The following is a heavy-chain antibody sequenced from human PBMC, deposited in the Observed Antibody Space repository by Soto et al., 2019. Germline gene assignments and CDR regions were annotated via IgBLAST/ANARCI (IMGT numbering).Heavy chain of an antibody. CDR1: GGSISSYY. CDR2: IYYSGST. V-gene: IGHV4-59*08. Sequence: SETLSITCTVPGGSISSYYWSWIRQPPGKGLEWIGYIYYSGSTNYNPSLKSRVTISVDTSKNQFSLKLSSVTAADTAVYYCARRLPYSSGWYGDYFDYWGQGTLVTVSS. J-gene: IGHJ4*02. D-gene: IGHD6-19*01. CDR3: ARRLPYSSGWYGDYFDY.